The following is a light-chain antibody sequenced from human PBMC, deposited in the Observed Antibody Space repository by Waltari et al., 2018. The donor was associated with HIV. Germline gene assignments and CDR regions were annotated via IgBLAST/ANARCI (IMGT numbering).Light chain of an antibody. Sequence: QSALTQPASVSGSPGQSITISCTGTSSDIGGYNYVSWYQQHPGKAPKLMISDVSHRPSGVANRVSGSKAGNTASLTISGLQAEDEADYYCSSYTSSSTLGVFGSGTKVTVL. CDR2: DVS. V-gene: IGLV2-14*03. CDR1: SSDIGGYNY. J-gene: IGLJ1*01. CDR3: SSYTSSSTLGV.